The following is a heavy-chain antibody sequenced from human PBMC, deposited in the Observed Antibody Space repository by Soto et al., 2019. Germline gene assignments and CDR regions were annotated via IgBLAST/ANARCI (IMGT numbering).Heavy chain of an antibody. CDR3: ARGRSYYYYSGVDV. Sequence: GGSLRLSCAASGFTFSSCAMGWVRQAPGKGLEWVSDIIDSSASTYYADTVKGRFTNSRDNSKSTLYLQMNSLRAEDTALYYCARGRSYYYYSGVDVWGQGTTVTVSS. CDR1: GFTFSSCA. CDR2: IIDSSAST. J-gene: IGHJ6*02. V-gene: IGHV3-23*01.